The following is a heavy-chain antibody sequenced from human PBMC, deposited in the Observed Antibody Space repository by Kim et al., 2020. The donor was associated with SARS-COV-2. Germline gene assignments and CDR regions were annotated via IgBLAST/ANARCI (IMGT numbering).Heavy chain of an antibody. CDR3: ARDGAIQLWDFDY. Sequence: SETLSLTCTVSGGSISSSSYYWGWIRQPPGKGLEWIGSIYYSGSTYYNPSLKSRVTISVDTSKNQFSLKLSSVTAADTAVYYCARDGAIQLWDFDYWGQGTLVTVSS. J-gene: IGHJ4*02. CDR2: IYYSGST. V-gene: IGHV4-39*02. D-gene: IGHD5-18*01. CDR1: GGSISSSSYY.